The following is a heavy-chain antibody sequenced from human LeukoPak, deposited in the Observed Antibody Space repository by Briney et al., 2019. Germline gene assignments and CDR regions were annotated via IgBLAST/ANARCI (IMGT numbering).Heavy chain of an antibody. V-gene: IGHV3-53*01. J-gene: IGHJ5*02. CDR3: ARERAYSSGWFNWFDP. D-gene: IGHD6-19*01. CDR2: IYSGGST. CDR1: GFTVSSNY. Sequence: GGSLRLSCAASGFTVSSNYMSWVRQAPGKGLEWVSVIYSGGSTYYAGSVKGRFTISRDNSKNTLYLQMNSLRAEDTAVYYCARERAYSSGWFNWFDPWGQGTLVTVSS.